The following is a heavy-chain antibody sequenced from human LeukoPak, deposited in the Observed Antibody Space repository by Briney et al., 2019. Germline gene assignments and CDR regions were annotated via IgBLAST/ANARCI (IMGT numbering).Heavy chain of an antibody. Sequence: PSETLSLTCTVSGGSISSYYWSWIRQPPGKGLEWIGYIYYSGSTNYNPSLKSRVTISVDTSKNQFSLKLSSVTAADTAVYYCARAVGSGSALFGYWGQGTLVTVSS. J-gene: IGHJ4*02. CDR1: GGSISSYY. V-gene: IGHV4-59*01. CDR2: IYYSGST. CDR3: ARAVGSGSALFGY. D-gene: IGHD3-10*01.